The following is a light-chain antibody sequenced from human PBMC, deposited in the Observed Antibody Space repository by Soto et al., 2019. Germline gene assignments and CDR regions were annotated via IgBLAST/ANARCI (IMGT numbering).Light chain of an antibody. CDR1: SSDVGGYNY. CDR2: DVS. V-gene: IGLV2-14*01. J-gene: IGLJ2*01. Sequence: QSALTQPASVSGSPRQSITISCTGTSSDVGGYNYVSWYQQHPGKAPKLMIYDVSKQPSGVSNRFSGSKSGNTAALTISGLQTEDEADYSCSSYTSSNTVVFGGGTKLTLL. CDR3: SSYTSSNTVV.